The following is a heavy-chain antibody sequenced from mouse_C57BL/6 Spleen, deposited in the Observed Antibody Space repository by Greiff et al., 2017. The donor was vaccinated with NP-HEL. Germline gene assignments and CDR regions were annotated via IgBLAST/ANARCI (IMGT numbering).Heavy chain of an antibody. CDR2: IDPENGDT. D-gene: IGHD1-1*01. Sequence: VHVKQSGAELVRPGASVKLSCTASGFNIKDDYMHWVKQRPEQGLEWIGWIDPENGDTEYASKFQGTATITADTSSNTAYLQLSSLTSEDTAVYYCTRGTTVVANFDYWGQGTTLTVSS. CDR1: GFNIKDDY. CDR3: TRGTTVVANFDY. V-gene: IGHV14-4*01. J-gene: IGHJ2*01.